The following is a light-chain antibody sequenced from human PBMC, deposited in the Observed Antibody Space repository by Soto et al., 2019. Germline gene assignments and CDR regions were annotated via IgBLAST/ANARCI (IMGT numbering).Light chain of an antibody. Sequence: EVVLTQSPATLSVSPGERATLSCRASQGVSYNLAWYQQKPGQAPRLLIYGASSRATGIPARFSGSGSGTKFTLTISRLQSEDFAVYYCQQYNSWPPLTFGGGTKVEIK. CDR1: QGVSYN. CDR3: QQYNSWPPLT. J-gene: IGKJ4*01. CDR2: GAS. V-gene: IGKV3D-15*01.